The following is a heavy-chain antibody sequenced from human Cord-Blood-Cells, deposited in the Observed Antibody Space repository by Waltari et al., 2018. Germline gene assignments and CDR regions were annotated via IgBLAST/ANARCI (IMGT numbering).Heavy chain of an antibody. Sequence: QVQLVQSGAEVKKPGASVKVSCKASGYTFTSYDINWVRQATGQGREWMGWMNPNSGNTGYAQKFQGRVTMTRNTSISTAYMELSSLRSEDTAVYYCARGGPNYYGSGSDAFDIWGQGTMVTVSS. CDR3: ARGGPNYYGSGSDAFDI. J-gene: IGHJ3*02. D-gene: IGHD3-10*01. CDR2: MNPNSGNT. CDR1: GYTFTSYD. V-gene: IGHV1-8*01.